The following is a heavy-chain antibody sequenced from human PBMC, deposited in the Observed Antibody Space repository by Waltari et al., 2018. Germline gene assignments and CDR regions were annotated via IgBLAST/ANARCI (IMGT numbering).Heavy chain of an antibody. CDR2: IYSSGST. J-gene: IGHJ3*02. CDR1: GGSASSSSYY. Sequence: QLQLQESGPGLVKSSETLSLTCTVPGGSASSSSYYWGWIRQPPGKGLEWIGNIYSSGSTYYNPSLKSRVTISGEASKNQFSLKLSSVTAADTAVYYCARQGPGGRAFDIWGQGTMVTVSS. CDR3: ARQGPGGRAFDI. V-gene: IGHV4-39*01.